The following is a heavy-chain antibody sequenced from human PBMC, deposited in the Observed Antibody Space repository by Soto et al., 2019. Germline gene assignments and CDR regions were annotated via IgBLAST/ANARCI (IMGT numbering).Heavy chain of an antibody. J-gene: IGHJ5*02. CDR3: ARPYCSGGSCYNWFAP. D-gene: IGHD2-15*01. Sequence: EVQLVESGGGLVQPGGSLRLSCAASGFTFSTYWMNWVRQAPGKGLEWVANIKQDGSQKYYMDSVKGRFTIYRDNAKNSLYLQMNSLRAEDTAIYYCARPYCSGGSCYNWFAPWGQGTLVTVSS. CDR1: GFTFSTYW. CDR2: IKQDGSQK. V-gene: IGHV3-7*03.